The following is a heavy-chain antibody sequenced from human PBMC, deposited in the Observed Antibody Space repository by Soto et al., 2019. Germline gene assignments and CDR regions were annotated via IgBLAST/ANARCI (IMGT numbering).Heavy chain of an antibody. J-gene: IGHJ4*02. CDR2: ISSNGGST. CDR1: GFTFSSYA. CDR3: ARDLSYSSSWYRAFAY. D-gene: IGHD6-13*01. Sequence: GGSLRLSCAASGFTFSSYAMHWVRQAPGKGLEYVSAISSNGGSTYYANSVKGRFTISRDNSKNTLYLQMGSLRAEDMAVYYCARDLSYSSSWYRAFAYWGQGTLVTVSS. V-gene: IGHV3-64*01.